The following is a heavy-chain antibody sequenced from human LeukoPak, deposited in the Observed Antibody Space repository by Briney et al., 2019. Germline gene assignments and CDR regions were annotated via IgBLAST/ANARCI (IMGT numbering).Heavy chain of an antibody. V-gene: IGHV3-23*01. CDR2: ISGTGGST. CDR3: VGGTSSGWRSCFDY. Sequence: GGSLRLSCAASGLTFRSYAMSWVRQAPGKGLEWVSKISGTGGSTFYADSVKGRFTISRDNSKNTVYLQMNSLRAEDTAVYYCVGGTSSGWRSCFDYWGQGNQVTVSS. CDR1: GLTFRSYA. D-gene: IGHD6-19*01. J-gene: IGHJ4*02.